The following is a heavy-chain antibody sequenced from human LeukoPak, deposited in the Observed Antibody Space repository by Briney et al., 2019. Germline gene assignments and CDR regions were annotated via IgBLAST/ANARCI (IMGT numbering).Heavy chain of an antibody. D-gene: IGHD3-22*01. CDR3: AREKLDDSSGYYYRNFDY. Sequence: SETLSLTCTVSGGSISSGGYYWSWIRQHPGKGLEWIGYIYYSGSTYYNPSLKSRVTISVDTSKNQFSLKLSSVTAADTAVYYCAREKLDDSSGYYYRNFDYWGQGTLVTVSS. V-gene: IGHV4-31*03. CDR2: IYYSGST. J-gene: IGHJ4*02. CDR1: GGSISSGGYY.